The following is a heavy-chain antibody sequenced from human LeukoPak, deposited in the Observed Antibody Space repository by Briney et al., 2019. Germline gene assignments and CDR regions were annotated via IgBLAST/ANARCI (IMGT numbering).Heavy chain of an antibody. Sequence: SETLSLTXAVYGGSFSGYYWSWIRQPPGKGLEWIGEINHSGSTNYNPSLKSRVTISVDTSKNQFSLKLSSVTAADTAVYYCARGMGYYDSSGYPYWGQGTLVTVSS. D-gene: IGHD3-22*01. CDR2: INHSGST. CDR3: ARGMGYYDSSGYPY. J-gene: IGHJ4*02. V-gene: IGHV4-34*01. CDR1: GGSFSGYY.